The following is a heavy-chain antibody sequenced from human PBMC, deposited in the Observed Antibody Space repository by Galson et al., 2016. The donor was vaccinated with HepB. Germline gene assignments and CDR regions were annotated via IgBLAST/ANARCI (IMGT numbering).Heavy chain of an antibody. CDR1: GFPFSSYT. Sequence: SLRLSGAASGFPFSSYTMHWVRQAPGKGLEWVASISYHAMHKYYADSVKGRFTISRDNSQSTLYLQMDSLTLADSAIYYCARESCGGDCYLAADYWSQGTLVPVAS. V-gene: IGHV3-30*04. CDR2: ISYHAMHK. CDR3: ARESCGGDCYLAADY. D-gene: IGHD2-21*02. J-gene: IGHJ4*02.